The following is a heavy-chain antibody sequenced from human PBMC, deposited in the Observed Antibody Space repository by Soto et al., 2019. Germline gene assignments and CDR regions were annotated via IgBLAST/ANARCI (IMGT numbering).Heavy chain of an antibody. D-gene: IGHD3-10*01. CDR2: IIPIFGTA. J-gene: IGHJ4*02. CDR3: ACSTLGFGELLPPYFDY. CDR1: GGTFSSYV. V-gene: IGHV1-69*01. Sequence: QVQLVQSGAEVKKPGSSVKVSCKASGGTFSSYVISWVRQAPGQGLEWMGGIIPIFGTANYAQKFQGRVTITADESTSTAYMELSSLRSEDTAVYYCACSTLGFGELLPPYFDYWGQGTLVTVSS.